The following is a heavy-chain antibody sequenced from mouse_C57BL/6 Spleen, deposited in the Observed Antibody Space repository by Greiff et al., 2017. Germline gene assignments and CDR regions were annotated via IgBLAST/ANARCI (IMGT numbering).Heavy chain of an antibody. Sequence: EVQLQESGPVLVKPGASVKMSCKASGYTFTDYYMNWVKQSHGKSLEWIGVINPYNGGTSYNQKFKGKATLTVDKSSSTAYMELNSLTSEDSAVYYCAREGPYDYDGYWGQGTLVTVSA. V-gene: IGHV1-19*01. CDR2: INPYNGGT. CDR1: GYTFTDYY. CDR3: AREGPYDYDGY. J-gene: IGHJ3*01. D-gene: IGHD2-4*01.